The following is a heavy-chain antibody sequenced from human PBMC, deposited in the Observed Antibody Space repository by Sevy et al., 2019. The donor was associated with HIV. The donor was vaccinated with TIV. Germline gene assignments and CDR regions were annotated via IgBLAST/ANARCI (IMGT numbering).Heavy chain of an antibody. Sequence: GGSLRLSCATSGFTFSSYSMHWVRQAPGKGLEWVSGINASGGTTYYADSVKGRFTISRDNSKNTLYLQMNSLRGEDTAVYYCAKEPGYTSRWYVDYWGQGTLVTVSS. CDR2: INASGGTT. J-gene: IGHJ4*02. V-gene: IGHV3-23*01. CDR1: GFTFSSYS. CDR3: AKEPGYTSRWYVDY. D-gene: IGHD6-13*01.